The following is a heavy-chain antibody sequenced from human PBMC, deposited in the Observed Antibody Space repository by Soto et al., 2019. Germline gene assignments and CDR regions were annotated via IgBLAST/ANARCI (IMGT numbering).Heavy chain of an antibody. V-gene: IGHV4-30-4*01. J-gene: IGHJ6*02. CDR2: IYFSGST. CDR1: GGSISSGDYY. Sequence: QVQLQESGPGLVKPSQTLSLTCTVSGGSISSGDYYWSWIRQPPGKGLEWIGYIYFSGSTYYNPSLKSXXTXSXXTSRDQFSLKLSSVTAADTDVYYCARSPYHRDVDVWGQGTTVTVSS. CDR3: ARSPYHRDVDV.